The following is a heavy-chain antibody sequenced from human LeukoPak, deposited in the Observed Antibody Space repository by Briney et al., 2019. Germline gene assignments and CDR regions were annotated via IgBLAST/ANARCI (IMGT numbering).Heavy chain of an antibody. Sequence: GGSLRLSCVVSGFTFRFYGMHWVRQAPGKGLEWVAFIMYDGSSEYYADSVKGRFSISRDNSNNTLSLQMNSLRPEDTGMYYYVNFNWFGPWGQGTLVTVSS. J-gene: IGHJ5*02. CDR1: GFTFRFYG. V-gene: IGHV3-30*02. CDR3: VNFNWFGP. CDR2: IMYDGSSE.